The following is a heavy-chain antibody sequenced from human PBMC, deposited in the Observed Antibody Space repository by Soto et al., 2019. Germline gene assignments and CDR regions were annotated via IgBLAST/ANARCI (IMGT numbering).Heavy chain of an antibody. CDR2: ISSSGSTI. Sequence: GGSLRLSCAASGFTFSDYYMSWIRQAPGKGLEWVSYISSSGSTIYYADSVKGRFTISRDNAKNSLYLQMNSLRAEDTAVYYCAREQVATIPLFDYWGQGTLVTVSS. V-gene: IGHV3-11*01. CDR1: GFTFSDYY. J-gene: IGHJ4*02. D-gene: IGHD5-12*01. CDR3: AREQVATIPLFDY.